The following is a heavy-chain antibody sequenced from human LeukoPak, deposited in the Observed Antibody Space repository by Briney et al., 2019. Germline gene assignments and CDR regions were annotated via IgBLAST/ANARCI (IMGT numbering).Heavy chain of an antibody. V-gene: IGHV2-5*02. J-gene: IGHJ4*02. CDR2: IYWDDDK. CDR3: AHISSSTSCCHFDY. CDR1: GFSLSISGVG. D-gene: IGHD2-2*01. Sequence: SGPTLVKPTQTLTLTCTFSGFSLSISGVGVGWIRQPPGKALEWLALIYWDDDKRYSPSLKSRLTITKDTSKNQVVLTMTNMDPVDTATYYCAHISSSTSCCHFDYWGQGTLVTVSS.